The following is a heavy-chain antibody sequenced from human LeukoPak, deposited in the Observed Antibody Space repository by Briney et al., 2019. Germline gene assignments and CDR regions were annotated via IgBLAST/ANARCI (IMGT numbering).Heavy chain of an antibody. CDR1: GFTFSSYT. CDR3: ARDLTVTSTCWFDR. Sequence: PGGSLRLSCAVSGFTFSSYTMHWVRQAPGRGLEWVSSINGRSTYIYTADSVKGRFTISRDNAKNTLYLQMNSLRAEDTAVYYCARDLTVTSTCWFDRWGEGTLVTVSS. J-gene: IGHJ5*02. V-gene: IGHV3-21*01. D-gene: IGHD4-11*01. CDR2: INGRSTYI.